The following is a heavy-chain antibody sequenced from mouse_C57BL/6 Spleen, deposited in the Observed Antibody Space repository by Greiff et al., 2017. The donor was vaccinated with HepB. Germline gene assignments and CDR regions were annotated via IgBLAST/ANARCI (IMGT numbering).Heavy chain of an antibody. V-gene: IGHV1-80*01. CDR3: ARIGRSPHYFDY. J-gene: IGHJ2*01. Sequence: VKLQQSGAELVKPGASVKISCKASGYAFSSYWMNWVKQRPGKGLEWIGQIYPGDGDTNYNGKFKGKATLTADKSSSTAYMQLSSLTSEDSAVYFCARIGRSPHYFDYWGQGTTLTVSS. CDR2: IYPGDGDT. CDR1: GYAFSSYW.